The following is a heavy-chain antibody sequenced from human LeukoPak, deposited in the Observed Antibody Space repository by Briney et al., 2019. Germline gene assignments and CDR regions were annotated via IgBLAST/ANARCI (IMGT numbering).Heavy chain of an antibody. J-gene: IGHJ6*03. Sequence: GGSLRLSCAASGFTFSSYGMHWVRQAPGKGLEWVSYISSSSSTIYYADSAKGRFTISRDNAKNSLYLQMNSLRAEDTAVYYCARVKIYCSGGSCYYYYMDVWGKGTTVTVSS. CDR1: GFTFSSYG. CDR2: ISSSSSTI. V-gene: IGHV3-48*01. D-gene: IGHD2-15*01. CDR3: ARVKIYCSGGSCYYYYMDV.